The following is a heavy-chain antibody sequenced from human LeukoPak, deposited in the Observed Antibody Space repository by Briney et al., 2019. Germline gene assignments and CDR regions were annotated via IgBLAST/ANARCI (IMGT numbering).Heavy chain of an antibody. CDR1: GFTFSSYG. V-gene: IGHV3-30*02. Sequence: GGSLRLSCAASGFTFSSYGMHWVRQAPGKGLEWVAFIRYDGSNKYYADSVKGRFTISRDNSKNTLYLQMNSLRAEDTAVYYCAKGPPNYYYYMDVWGKGTTVTVSS. CDR3: AKGPPNYYYYMDV. CDR2: IRYDGSNK. J-gene: IGHJ6*03.